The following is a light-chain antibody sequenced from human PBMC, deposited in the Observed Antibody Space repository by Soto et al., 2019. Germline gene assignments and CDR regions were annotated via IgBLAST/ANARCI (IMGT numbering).Light chain of an antibody. CDR1: QGIRSD. CDR2: AAS. J-gene: IGKJ1*01. V-gene: IGKV1-6*01. CDR3: LQDDDYPWT. Sequence: AIPMTQSPASLSASVGDRVTITCRASQGIRSDLSWYQQKLGKAPQLLIYAASTLQSGVPSRFSGSGSGTDFTLTISSMQPEDFATYYCLQDDDYPWTFGQGTKVEIK.